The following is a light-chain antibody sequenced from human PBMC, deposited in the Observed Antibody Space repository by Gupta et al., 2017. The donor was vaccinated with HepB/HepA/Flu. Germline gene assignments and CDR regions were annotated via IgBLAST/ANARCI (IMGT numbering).Light chain of an antibody. Sequence: AIRMTQSPSSFSASTGDRVTITCRASQGISSYLAWYQQKPGKAPKLLIYAASTLQSGVPSRFSGSGSGTDFTLTISCLQSEDFATYYCQHEDSSPNTFGHGTKVDIK. V-gene: IGKV1-8*01. CDR2: AAS. J-gene: IGKJ3*01. CDR1: QGISSY. CDR3: QHEDSSPNT.